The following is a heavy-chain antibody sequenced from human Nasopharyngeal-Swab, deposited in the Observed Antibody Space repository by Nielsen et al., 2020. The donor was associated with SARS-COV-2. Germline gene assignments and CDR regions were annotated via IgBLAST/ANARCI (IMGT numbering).Heavy chain of an antibody. CDR3: ARSPTGPLGFYYYFGMDV. J-gene: IGHJ6*02. D-gene: IGHD4-11*01. CDR2: IYYSGST. Sequence: GSLRLSCTVSGGSISSYYWSWIRQPPGKGLEWIGYIYYSGSTNYNPSLKSRVTISVDTSKNQFSLQLSSVTAADTAVYYCARSPTGPLGFYYYFGMDVWGQGTTVTVSS. V-gene: IGHV4-59*08. CDR1: GGSISSYY.